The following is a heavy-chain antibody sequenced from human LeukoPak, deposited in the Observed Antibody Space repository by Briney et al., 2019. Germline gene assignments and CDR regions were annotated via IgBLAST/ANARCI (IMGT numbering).Heavy chain of an antibody. V-gene: IGHV1-2*02. CDR3: ARESGSYQYDS. CDR2: INPNGADT. Sequence: ASVKVSCKASADTFTGNFVHWVRQAPGQGLEWMGWINPNGADTNFAQKFQGRATLTRDISTVYMELSRLRSDDTAVYYCARESGSYQYDSWGQGTLVTVSS. D-gene: IGHD1-26*01. CDR1: ADTFTGNF. J-gene: IGHJ4*02.